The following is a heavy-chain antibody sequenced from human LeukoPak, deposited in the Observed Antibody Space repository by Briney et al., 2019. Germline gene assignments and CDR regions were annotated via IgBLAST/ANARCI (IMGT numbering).Heavy chain of an antibody. CDR1: GFTFSSYA. V-gene: IGHV3-30*04. CDR3: ASPPFNSSGWYLDH. J-gene: IGHJ4*02. CDR2: ISYDGSNK. Sequence: GGSLRLSCAASGFTFSSYAMHWVRQAPGKGLEWVAVISYDGSNKYYADSVKGRFTISRDNSKNTLYLQMNSLRAEDTAVYYCASPPFNSSGWYLDHWGQGTLVTVSS. D-gene: IGHD6-19*01.